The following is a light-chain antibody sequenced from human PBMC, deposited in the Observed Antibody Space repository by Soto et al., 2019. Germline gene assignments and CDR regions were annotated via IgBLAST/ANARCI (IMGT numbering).Light chain of an antibody. J-gene: IGLJ2*01. V-gene: IGLV1-40*01. Sequence: QSVLTQPPSVSGAPGQRVTISCTGSSSNIGAGYDVHWYQQLPGTAPKLLIYGNINRPSGVPDRFSGSKSGTSASLAITGLRAEDEADYYCQSYDRSLSGSGVFGGGTKVTVL. CDR1: SSNIGAGYD. CDR3: QSYDRSLSGSGV. CDR2: GNI.